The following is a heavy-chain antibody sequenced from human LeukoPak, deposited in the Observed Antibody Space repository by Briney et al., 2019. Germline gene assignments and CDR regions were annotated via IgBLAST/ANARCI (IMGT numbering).Heavy chain of an antibody. CDR3: ARVGVEGASCYDY. Sequence: ASVKVSCKASGYTFTGYSMRWVRQAPGQGLEWMGWINPNSGVTNYAQKFQGRVTMTRDTSISTAYMELSSLRSDDTAVYYCARVGVEGASCYDYWGQGTLVTVSS. J-gene: IGHJ4*02. D-gene: IGHD2-2*01. V-gene: IGHV1-2*02. CDR2: INPNSGVT. CDR1: GYTFTGYS.